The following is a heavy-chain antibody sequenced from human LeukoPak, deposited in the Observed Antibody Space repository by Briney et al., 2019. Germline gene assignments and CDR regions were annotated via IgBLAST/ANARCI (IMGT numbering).Heavy chain of an antibody. CDR2: INPNSGGT. D-gene: IGHD6-19*01. J-gene: IGHJ4*02. CDR1: GYTFTGYY. Sequence: ASVKVSCKASGYTFTGYYLHWLRQAPGQGPEWMGWINPNSGGTNYAQNFQGRVTMTRDTSISTAYMELSRLRSDDTAVYYCARVYTSGWYFWGYWGQRTLVTVSS. V-gene: IGHV1-2*02. CDR3: ARVYTSGWYFWGY.